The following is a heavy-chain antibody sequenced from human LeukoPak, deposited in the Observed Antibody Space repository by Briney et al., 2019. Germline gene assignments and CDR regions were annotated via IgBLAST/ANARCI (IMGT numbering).Heavy chain of an antibody. CDR3: ARVYTGNRWHFDY. Sequence: PGGSLRLSCAASGFTFSTYWMSWVRQAPGKGLECVANIKRDGSEKYYVDSVKGRFTIFRDDAKSSLYLQVNSLRAEDTAVYFCARVYTGNRWHFDYWGQGTLVTVSS. CDR1: GFTFSTYW. V-gene: IGHV3-7*03. D-gene: IGHD2-2*02. J-gene: IGHJ4*02. CDR2: IKRDGSEK.